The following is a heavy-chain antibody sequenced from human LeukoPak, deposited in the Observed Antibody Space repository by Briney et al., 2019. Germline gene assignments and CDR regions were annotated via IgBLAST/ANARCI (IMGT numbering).Heavy chain of an antibody. CDR1: GGSITNYY. Sequence: SETLSLTCTVSGGSITNYYWSCMRRPAGKGLEWIGHIYNSGSTNYNHSLKSRVTMSVDTSKNQFSLKLTSVPAADTAVYYCARVAQKLERIAVARTSEWRAHWYFDLWGRGTLVTVSS. V-gene: IGHV4-4*07. J-gene: IGHJ2*01. CDR2: IYNSGST. D-gene: IGHD6-19*01. CDR3: ARVAQKLERIAVARTSEWRAHWYFDL.